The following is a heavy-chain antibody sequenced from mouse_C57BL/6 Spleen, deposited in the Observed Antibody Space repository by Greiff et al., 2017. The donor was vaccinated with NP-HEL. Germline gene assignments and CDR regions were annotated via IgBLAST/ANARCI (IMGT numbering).Heavy chain of an antibody. CDR2: ISDGGSYT. J-gene: IGHJ4*01. V-gene: IGHV5-4*01. Sequence: EVKLMESGGGLVKPGGSLKLSCAASGFTFSSYAMSWVRQTPEKRLEWVATISDGGSYTYYPDNVKGRFTISRDNAKNNLYLQMSHLKSEDTAMYYCARDSWDYYAMDYWGQGTSVTVSS. CDR3: ARDSWDYYAMDY. CDR1: GFTFSSYA. D-gene: IGHD4-1*01.